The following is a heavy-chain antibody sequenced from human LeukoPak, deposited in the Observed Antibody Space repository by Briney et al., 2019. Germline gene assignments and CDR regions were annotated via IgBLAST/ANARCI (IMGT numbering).Heavy chain of an antibody. CDR3: ARVHTAMVMFFDY. CDR1: GGSISSTTYY. J-gene: IGHJ4*02. D-gene: IGHD5-18*01. Sequence: SETLSLTCTVSGGSISSTTYYWGWIRQPPGKGLEWIGYIYYSGSTNYNPSLKSRVTISVDTSKNQFSLKLSSVTAADTAVYYCARVHTAMVMFFDYWGQGTLVTVSS. V-gene: IGHV4-61*05. CDR2: IYYSGST.